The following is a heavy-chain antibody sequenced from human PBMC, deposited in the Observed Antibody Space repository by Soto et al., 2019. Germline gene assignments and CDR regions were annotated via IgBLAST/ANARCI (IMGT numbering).Heavy chain of an antibody. D-gene: IGHD4-17*01. CDR3: ARLRTSVTTEDAFDI. CDR1: GYTFTNYY. V-gene: IGHV5-51*01. J-gene: IGHJ3*02. Sequence: EVQLVQSGAEVKKPGESLQISCKGSGYTFTNYYIGWVRQMPGKGLERMGIIYPDDSTTRYSPSFQGQVTISADKSISTAFLQWSSLRASDTAMYYCARLRTSVTTEDAFDIWGPGTMVTVSS. CDR2: IYPDDSTT.